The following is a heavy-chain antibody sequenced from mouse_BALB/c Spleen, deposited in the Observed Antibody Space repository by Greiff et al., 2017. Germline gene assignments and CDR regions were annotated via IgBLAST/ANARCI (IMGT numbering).Heavy chain of an antibody. J-gene: IGHJ4*01. CDR3: ARWAPSGVAMDY. V-gene: IGHV1-69*02. CDR1: GYTFTSYW. CDR2: IDPSDSET. D-gene: IGHD3-2*02. Sequence: QVQLQQPGAELVKRGAPVKLSCKASGYTFTSYWMNWVKQRPGRGLEWIGRIDPSDSETHYNQKFKDKATLTVDKSSSTAYIQLSSLTSEDSAVYYCARWAPSGVAMDYWGQGTSVTVSS.